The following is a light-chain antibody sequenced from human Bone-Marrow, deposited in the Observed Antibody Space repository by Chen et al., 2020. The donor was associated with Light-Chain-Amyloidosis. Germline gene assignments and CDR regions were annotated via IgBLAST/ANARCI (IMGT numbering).Light chain of an antibody. V-gene: IGKV3-20*01. CDR2: GSS. J-gene: IGKJ4*01. CDR3: QQYGTSPLT. CDR1: QTSSSNY. Sequence: DIVLTQSPGTLSLSPGEGANLSCRASQTSSSNYLTWYQPKFGQAPRLLIYGSSSRATGIPDRFTGSGSGTDFTLTINRLEPEDFAMYYCQQYGTSPLTFGGGTKVEIK.